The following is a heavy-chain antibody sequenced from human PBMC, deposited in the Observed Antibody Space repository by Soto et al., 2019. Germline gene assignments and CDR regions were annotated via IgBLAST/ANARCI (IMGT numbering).Heavy chain of an antibody. CDR3: TRAGRFPRSWFDP. J-gene: IGHJ5*02. V-gene: IGHV4-34*01. Sequence: SETLSLTCGVYGGSFRNYYWIWVRQPPGKGLEWIGEVNHSGEATYNPSLQSRVTISLDTSNNHFSLKMTSLTAADTALYFCTRAGRFPRSWFDPWGQGTQVTVSS. D-gene: IGHD3-10*01. CDR1: GGSFRNYY. CDR2: VNHSGEA.